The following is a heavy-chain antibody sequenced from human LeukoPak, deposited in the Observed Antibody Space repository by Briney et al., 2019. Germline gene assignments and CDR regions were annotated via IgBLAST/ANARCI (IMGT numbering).Heavy chain of an antibody. Sequence: MTGGSLRLSCAASGFTFSSYSMNWVRQAPGKGLEWVSSISSSSSYIYYADSVKGRFTISRDNAKNSLYLQMNSLRAEDTAVYYCARDQGSGSYQDGFDYWGQGTLLTVSS. V-gene: IGHV3-21*01. CDR2: ISSSSSYI. D-gene: IGHD3-10*01. CDR1: GFTFSSYS. CDR3: ARDQGSGSYQDGFDY. J-gene: IGHJ4*02.